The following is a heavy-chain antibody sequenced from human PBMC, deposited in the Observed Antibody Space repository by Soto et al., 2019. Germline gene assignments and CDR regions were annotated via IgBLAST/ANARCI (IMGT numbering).Heavy chain of an antibody. CDR3: ARDDSSSSSLYYYYGMDV. D-gene: IGHD6-6*01. CDR2: IYTSGST. V-gene: IGHV4-4*07. J-gene: IGHJ6*02. Sequence: SETLSLTCTVSGGSISSYYWSWIRQPAGKGLEWIGRIYTSGSTNYNPSLKSRVTMSVDTSKNQFSLKLSSVTAADTAVYYCARDDSSSSSLYYYYGMDVWGQGTTVTVSS. CDR1: GGSISSYY.